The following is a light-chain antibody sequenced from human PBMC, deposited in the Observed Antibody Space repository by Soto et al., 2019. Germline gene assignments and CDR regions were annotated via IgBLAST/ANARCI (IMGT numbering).Light chain of an antibody. CDR1: QSVSSN. CDR2: GAS. CDR3: QQYNNWPPYT. J-gene: IGKJ2*01. V-gene: IGKV3-15*01. Sequence: EIVMTQSPATLSVSPGERATLFCRVSQSVSSNLAWYQQKPGQAPRLLIYGASTRATGIPARFSGSGSGTEFTLTISSLQSEDFAVYYCQQYNNWPPYTFGQGTKLEIK.